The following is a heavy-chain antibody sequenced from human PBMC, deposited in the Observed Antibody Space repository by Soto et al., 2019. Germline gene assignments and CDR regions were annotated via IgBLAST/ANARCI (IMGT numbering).Heavy chain of an antibody. CDR3: ASHMNIYGNEACDY. V-gene: IGHV4-59*08. J-gene: IGHJ4*02. Sequence: QVQLQESGPGLVKPSETLSLTCTVSGGSISSYYWSWIRQPPGKGLEWIGFIYYTGRTSYNPSLKSRVTISVDTSQNHFSLKLSSVTAADTAVYYWASHMNIYGNEACDYGGQGTLVTVSS. CDR2: IYYTGRT. D-gene: IGHD5-18*01. CDR1: GGSISSYY.